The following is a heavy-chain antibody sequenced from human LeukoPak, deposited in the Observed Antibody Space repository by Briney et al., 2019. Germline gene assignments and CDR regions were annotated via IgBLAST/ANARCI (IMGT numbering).Heavy chain of an antibody. CDR3: ATPRGSWYDPDAFDI. CDR2: INPNSGGT. Sequence: GASVKVSCKASGYTFTGYYMHWVRQAPGQGLEWMGWINPNSGGTNYAQKFQGRVTMTRDTSISTAYMELSRLRSDDTAVYYCATPRGSWYDPDAFDIWGQGTMVTVSS. J-gene: IGHJ3*02. V-gene: IGHV1-2*02. CDR1: GYTFTGYY. D-gene: IGHD6-13*01.